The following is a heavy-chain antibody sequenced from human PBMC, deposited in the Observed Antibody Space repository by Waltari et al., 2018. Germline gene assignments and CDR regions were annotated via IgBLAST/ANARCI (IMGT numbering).Heavy chain of an antibody. J-gene: IGHJ4*02. CDR2: IGRSGDIM. CDR1: GFTFSSYE. V-gene: IGHV3-48*03. Sequence: EVQLVESGGGLIQPGGSLRLSCAASGFTFSSYEVNWVRQAPGKGLEWVSYIGRSGDIMFFADSVRGRFTSSRDNAKNSLYLQMNSLRVEDTAVYYCAREQFYNSGIQGSAFDYWGQGTLVTVSS. CDR3: AREQFYNSGIQGSAFDY. D-gene: IGHD3-10*01.